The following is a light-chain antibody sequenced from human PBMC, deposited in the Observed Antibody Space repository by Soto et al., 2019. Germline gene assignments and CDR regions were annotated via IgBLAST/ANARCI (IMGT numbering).Light chain of an antibody. J-gene: IGKJ1*01. V-gene: IGKV3-20*01. Sequence: EIVLTQSPGTLSLSPGERATLSCRASQSVSSSYLAWYQQKPGQAPRLLIYGASSRATGIPDRLSGSGSGTEFTLTIRSLQSEDFAVYYCQQYNNWPETFGQGTKVDIK. CDR2: GAS. CDR3: QQYNNWPET. CDR1: QSVSSSY.